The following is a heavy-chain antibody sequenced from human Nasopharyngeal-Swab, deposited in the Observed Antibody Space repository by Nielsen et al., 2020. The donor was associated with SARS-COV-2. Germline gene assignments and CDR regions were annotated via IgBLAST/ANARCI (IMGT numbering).Heavy chain of an antibody. Sequence: GESLKIFCAVSGFSCRIYVMRWVSQGSGKGLEWVSTISGSATNTYYADSVKGRFTISRYNSKNKLYLQMNSLRAEDTAVYYCAKGRGEYYENAFDMWGQGTMVTVSS. CDR1: GFSCRIYV. CDR2: ISGSATNT. CDR3: AKGRGEYYENAFDM. D-gene: IGHD3-3*01. V-gene: IGHV3-23*01. J-gene: IGHJ3*02.